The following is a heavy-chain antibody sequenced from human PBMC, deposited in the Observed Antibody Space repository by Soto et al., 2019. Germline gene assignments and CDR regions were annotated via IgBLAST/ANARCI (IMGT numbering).Heavy chain of an antibody. Sequence: EVQLVESGGGLVKPGGSLRLSCAASGFTFSSYSMNWVRHAPGKGLEWVSSISSSSSYIYYADSVKGRFTISRDNAKNSLYLQMNSLRAEDTAVYYCARGGTDFWRGYYESYYYMDVWGKGTTVTVSS. J-gene: IGHJ6*03. CDR1: GFTFSSYS. CDR3: ARGGTDFWRGYYESYYYMDV. CDR2: ISSSSSYI. V-gene: IGHV3-21*01. D-gene: IGHD3-3*01.